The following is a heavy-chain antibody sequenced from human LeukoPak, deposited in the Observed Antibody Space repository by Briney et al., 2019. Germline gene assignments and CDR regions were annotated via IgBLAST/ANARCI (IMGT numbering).Heavy chain of an antibody. J-gene: IGHJ4*02. V-gene: IGHV3-7*01. CDR1: GFTFSSYW. CDR3: ARAHIAVAGMIDY. Sequence: GGSLRLSCAASGFTFSSYWMSWVRQAPGKGLEWVANIKQDGSEKYYVDSVKGRFTISRDNAKNSLYLQMNSLRAEDTAVYYCARAHIAVAGMIDYWGQGTLVTVSS. CDR2: IKQDGSEK. D-gene: IGHD6-19*01.